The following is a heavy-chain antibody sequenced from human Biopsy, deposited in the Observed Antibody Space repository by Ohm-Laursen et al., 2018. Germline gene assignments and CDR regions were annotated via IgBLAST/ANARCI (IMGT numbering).Heavy chain of an antibody. CDR3: ARDLPSSYYYAMDV. J-gene: IGHJ6*02. CDR1: GASITSYY. CDR2: TYKGGNT. V-gene: IGHV4-4*07. Sequence: SETLSLTCTVSGASITSYYWSWIRQPAGQGLEWIGHTYKGGNTNHNPSLKSRVSMSVDTSKNQLSLTLRSVTAADTAVYYCARDLPSSYYYAMDVWGQGTTVTVSS.